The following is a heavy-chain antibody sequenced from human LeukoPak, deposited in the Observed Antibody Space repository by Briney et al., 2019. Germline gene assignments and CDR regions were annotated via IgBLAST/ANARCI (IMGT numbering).Heavy chain of an antibody. CDR3: AKGIYSGYEYYFDF. V-gene: IGHV3-23*01. J-gene: IGHJ4*02. CDR1: AFTFSYYW. CDR2: ISASGGTI. D-gene: IGHD5-12*01. Sequence: PGGSLRLSCAASAFTFSYYWMNWVRQAPGKGLEWVSGISASGGTIYYADSVKGRFTISRDNSKNTLYLRMHSLRVEHTAVYYCAKGIYSGYEYYFDFWGQGTLVTVSS.